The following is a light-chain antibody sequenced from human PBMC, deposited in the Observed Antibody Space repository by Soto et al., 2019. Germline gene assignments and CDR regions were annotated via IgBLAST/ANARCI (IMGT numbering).Light chain of an antibody. CDR3: QKYNGAPWT. J-gene: IGKJ1*01. CDR2: TAT. V-gene: IGKV1-27*01. Sequence: DIQMTQSPSSLSASVGDRVSITCRASQGISNNLAWFQQKPGKVPKLLIYTATTLQSGVPSRFSGSGSGTDFTLTISSLQPDDVATYYCQKYNGAPWTFGQGTRVEI. CDR1: QGISNN.